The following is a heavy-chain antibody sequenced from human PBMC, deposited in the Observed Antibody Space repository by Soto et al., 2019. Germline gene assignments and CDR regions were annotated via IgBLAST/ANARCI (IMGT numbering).Heavy chain of an antibody. D-gene: IGHD6-6*01. CDR2: IWYDGGNK. CDR3: ASARYSSSSSY. V-gene: IGHV3-33*01. J-gene: IGHJ4*02. CDR1: GFTFSSYG. Sequence: GGSLRLSCAASGFTFSSYGMHWVRQAPGKGLEWVAVIWYDGGNKYYADSVKGRFTISRDNSKNTLYLQMNSLRAEDTAVYYCASARYSSSSSYWGQGTLVTVSS.